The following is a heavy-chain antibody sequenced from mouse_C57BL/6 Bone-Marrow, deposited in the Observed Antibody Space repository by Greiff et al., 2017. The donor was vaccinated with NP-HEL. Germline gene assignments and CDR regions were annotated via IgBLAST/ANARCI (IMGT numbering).Heavy chain of an antibody. Sequence: QVQLQQPGTELVKPGASVKLSCKASGYTFTSYWMHWVKQRPGQGLEWIGNINPSNGGTNYNEKFKSKATLTVDKSSSTAYMQLSSLTSEDSAVYYCAILGDSTTDLYRYFDVWGTGTTVTVSS. CDR2: INPSNGGT. CDR3: AILGDSTTDLYRYFDV. D-gene: IGHD1-1*01. V-gene: IGHV1-53*01. CDR1: GYTFTSYW. J-gene: IGHJ1*03.